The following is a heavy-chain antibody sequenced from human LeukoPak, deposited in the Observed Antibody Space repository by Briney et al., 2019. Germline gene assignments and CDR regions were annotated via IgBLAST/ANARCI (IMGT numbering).Heavy chain of an antibody. CDR2: IYYSGST. CDR3: AREWEGGLWDRNWFDP. Sequence: SETLSLTCTVSGGSISSYYWSWIRQPPGKGLERIGYIYYSGSTNYNPSLKSRVTISVDTSKNQFSLKLSSVTAADTAVYYCAREWEGGLWDRNWFDPWGQGTLVTVSS. D-gene: IGHD5-18*01. J-gene: IGHJ5*02. CDR1: GGSISSYY. V-gene: IGHV4-59*01.